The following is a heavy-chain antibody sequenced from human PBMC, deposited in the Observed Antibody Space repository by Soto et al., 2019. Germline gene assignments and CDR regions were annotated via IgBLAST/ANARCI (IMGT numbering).Heavy chain of an antibody. Sequence: SETLSLTCAVYGGFLSESYWTWIRQPPGKGLEWIGEINHVEGTNYNPSLKSRVTMSVGTSQNQFSLRLISVTAAVTAMYFCVRIRYQLPSSVLWLDPWGQGTPVTVSS. CDR2: INHVEGT. V-gene: IGHV4-34*01. D-gene: IGHD3-16*01. CDR1: GGFLSESY. J-gene: IGHJ5*02. CDR3: VRIRYQLPSSVLWLDP.